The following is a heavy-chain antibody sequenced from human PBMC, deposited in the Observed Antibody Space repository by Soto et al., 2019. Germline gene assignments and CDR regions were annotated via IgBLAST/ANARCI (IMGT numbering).Heavy chain of an antibody. CDR2: IYYSGST. D-gene: IGHD1-1*01. J-gene: IGHJ4*02. Sequence: PSETLSLTCTVSGGSISSSSYYWAGIRQPPGKGLEWIGSIYYSGSTYYNPSLKSRVTISVDTSKNQFSPKLSSVTAADTAVYYCVRRGHWNDFDYWGQGTLVTVSS. V-gene: IGHV4-39*01. CDR1: GGSISSSSYY. CDR3: VRRGHWNDFDY.